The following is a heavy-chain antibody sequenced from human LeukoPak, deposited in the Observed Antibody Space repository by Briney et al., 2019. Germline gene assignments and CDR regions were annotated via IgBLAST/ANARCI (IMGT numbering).Heavy chain of an antibody. D-gene: IGHD3-10*01. CDR1: GFTFSSYA. Sequence: QPGGSLGLSCAASGFTFSSYAMTWVRQAPGKGLEWVSAISGSGGITYYADSVKGRFTISRDNSKSTLYLQMNSLRAEDTALYYCAKDRIGSGTYYYFDYWGQGTLVTVSS. CDR2: ISGSGGIT. CDR3: AKDRIGSGTYYYFDY. J-gene: IGHJ4*02. V-gene: IGHV3-23*01.